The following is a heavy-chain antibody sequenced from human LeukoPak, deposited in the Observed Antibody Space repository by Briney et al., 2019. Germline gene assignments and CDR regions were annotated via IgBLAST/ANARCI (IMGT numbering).Heavy chain of an antibody. D-gene: IGHD3-10*01. Sequence: SGGSLRLSCAASGFTLGPYWMTWVRQAPGKGLEWVANIKQDGSAQHYVDSVKGRFTISRDNAKNSLYLQMNSLRVEDTAVYYCATDNYGWGSHDSWGQGTLVTVSS. J-gene: IGHJ5*01. CDR3: ATDNYGWGSHDS. CDR2: IKQDGSAQ. CDR1: GFTLGPYW. V-gene: IGHV3-7*01.